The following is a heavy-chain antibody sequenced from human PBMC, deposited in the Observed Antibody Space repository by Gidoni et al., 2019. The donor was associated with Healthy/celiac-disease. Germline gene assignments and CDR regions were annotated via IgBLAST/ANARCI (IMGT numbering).Heavy chain of an antibody. D-gene: IGHD3-22*01. CDR3: AKVHDSSGYFTTDWYFDL. CDR2: ISGSGGST. V-gene: IGHV3-23*01. CDR1: GFTFSSYA. J-gene: IGHJ2*01. Sequence: EVQLLESGGGLVQPGGSLRLSCAASGFTFSSYAMSWVRQAPGKGLEWVSAISGSGGSTYYADSVKGRFTSSRDNSKNTLYLQMNSLRAEDTAVYYCAKVHDSSGYFTTDWYFDLWGRGTLVTVSS.